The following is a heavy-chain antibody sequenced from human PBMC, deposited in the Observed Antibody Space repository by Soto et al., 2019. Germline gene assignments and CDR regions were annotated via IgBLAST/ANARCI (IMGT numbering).Heavy chain of an antibody. V-gene: IGHV4-59*01. D-gene: IGHD3-22*01. CDR1: GGSISGYY. J-gene: IGHJ3*02. CDR2: MYNTGST. Sequence: PSETLSLTCTVSGGSISGYYWSWIRQPPGKGLEWIGYMYNTGSTVYNPSFKSRVTISVDTSKNQFSLKLNSVTAADTAVYYCASDPHYYDSSAYYPDDAFEIWGQGTMVTVSS. CDR3: ASDPHYYDSSAYYPDDAFEI.